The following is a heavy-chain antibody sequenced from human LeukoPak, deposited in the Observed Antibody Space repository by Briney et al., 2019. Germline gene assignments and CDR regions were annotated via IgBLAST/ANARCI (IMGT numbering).Heavy chain of an antibody. D-gene: IGHD3-16*01. Sequence: SETLSLTCTVSGGSISSNSYYWGWIRQPPGKGLEWVGSIYYSGSTYYNPSLKSRVTISVDTSKNQFSLKLSSVTAADTAVYYCARRAFFGGVFDYWGQGTLVTVSS. CDR3: ARRAFFGGVFDY. J-gene: IGHJ4*02. CDR2: IYYSGST. V-gene: IGHV4-39*01. CDR1: GGSISSNSYY.